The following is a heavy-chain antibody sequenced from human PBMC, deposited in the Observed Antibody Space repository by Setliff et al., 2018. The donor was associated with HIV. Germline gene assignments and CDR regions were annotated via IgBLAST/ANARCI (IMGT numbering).Heavy chain of an antibody. CDR2: IWYHGSSK. Sequence: GGSLRLSCAASGLTFSSYAMHWVRQAPGKGLEWVAVIWYHGSSKYYGDSVKGRFTISRDNSKNTLYLQMNSLRAEDTAVYYCAKRSPYYFDYWGQGTLVTVSS. CDR1: GLTFSSYA. CDR3: AKRSPYYFDY. V-gene: IGHV3-33*08. D-gene: IGHD3-10*01. J-gene: IGHJ4*02.